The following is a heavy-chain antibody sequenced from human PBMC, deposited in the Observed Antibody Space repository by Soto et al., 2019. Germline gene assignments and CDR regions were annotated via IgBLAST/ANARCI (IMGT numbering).Heavy chain of an antibody. CDR3: FVLLWFGELPRYYYYGMEV. J-gene: IGHJ6*01. D-gene: IGHD3-10*01. Sequence: ASVKVSCKASGYTFTSYDINWVRQATGQGLEWMGWMNPNSGNTGYAQKFQGRVTVTRNTSISTAYMELSSLRSEDTAVYYCFVLLWFGELPRYYYYGMEVWGQGTTVNVS. V-gene: IGHV1-8*01. CDR1: GYTFTSYD. CDR2: MNPNSGNT.